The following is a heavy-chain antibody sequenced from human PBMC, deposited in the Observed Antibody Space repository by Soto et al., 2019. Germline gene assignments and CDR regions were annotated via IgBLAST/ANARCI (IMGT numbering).Heavy chain of an antibody. Sequence: SETLSLTCTVSGGSISSYYWSWIRQPPGKGLEWIGCFYYSGSTNYNPSLKSRVTISADTSKKQFSLKLSSVTAADTAVYDCARGGWKLFDYWGQGTXVTVSS. CDR1: GGSISSYY. CDR3: ARGGWKLFDY. V-gene: IGHV4-59*01. CDR2: FYYSGST. J-gene: IGHJ4*02. D-gene: IGHD6-19*01.